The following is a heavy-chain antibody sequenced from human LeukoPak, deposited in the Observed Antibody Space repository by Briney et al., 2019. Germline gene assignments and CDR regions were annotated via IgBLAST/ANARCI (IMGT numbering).Heavy chain of an antibody. CDR2: TYYRSKWYY. CDR3: TKGYSMSY. V-gene: IGHV6-1*01. J-gene: IGHJ4*02. CDR1: GDSVSSNTTA. Sequence: SQTLSLTCAISGDSVSSNTTAWNWIRQSPSRGLEWLGRTYYRSKWYYEYAISVRSRITINPDTSKNQFSLQLNSVTPEDTAVYHCTKGYSMSYWGLGTLVTVSS. D-gene: IGHD6-13*01.